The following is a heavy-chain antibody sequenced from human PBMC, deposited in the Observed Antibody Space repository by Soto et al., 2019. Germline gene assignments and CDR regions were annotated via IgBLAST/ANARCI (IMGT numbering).Heavy chain of an antibody. CDR2: IYYRGST. D-gene: IGHD4-17*01. Sequence: QVQLQESGPGLVKPSQTLSLTCTVYGGSISSVGYYWSWIRQHPGKSLEWIGYIYYRGSTYYNPSLKSRVTISVYTSNNQFSLKLSSVTAADTAVYYCARSPVATVTAFDYWGQGTLVTVSS. CDR1: GGSISSVGYY. V-gene: IGHV4-31*03. J-gene: IGHJ4*02. CDR3: ARSPVATVTAFDY.